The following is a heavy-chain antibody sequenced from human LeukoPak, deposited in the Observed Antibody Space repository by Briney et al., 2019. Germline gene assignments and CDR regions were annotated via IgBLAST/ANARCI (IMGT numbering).Heavy chain of an antibody. V-gene: IGHV4-59*08. Sequence: SETLSLTCTVSGGSISGTYYWSWIRQPPGKGLEWIAYIHYSGSTNYNPSLKSRVSMSIDTSKNQFSLKLRSVTAADTAVYYCARQRGIAAEFDYWGQGTLVTVSS. J-gene: IGHJ4*02. CDR3: ARQRGIAAEFDY. CDR2: IHYSGST. CDR1: GGSISGTYY. D-gene: IGHD6-13*01.